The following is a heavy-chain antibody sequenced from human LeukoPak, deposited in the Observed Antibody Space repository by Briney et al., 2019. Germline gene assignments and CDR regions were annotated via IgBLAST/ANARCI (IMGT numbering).Heavy chain of an antibody. CDR1: GFTFSAFN. CDR2: IKSKTDGGTT. V-gene: IGHV3-15*01. CDR3: TTEAFYDILTGYSYYYYMDV. Sequence: GGSLRLSCAASGFTFSAFNMSWVRQAPGKGLEWVGRIKSKTDGGTTDYAAPVKGRFTISRDDSKNTLYLQMNSLKTEDTAVYYCTTEAFYDILTGYSYYYYMDVWGKGTTVTISS. J-gene: IGHJ6*03. D-gene: IGHD3-9*01.